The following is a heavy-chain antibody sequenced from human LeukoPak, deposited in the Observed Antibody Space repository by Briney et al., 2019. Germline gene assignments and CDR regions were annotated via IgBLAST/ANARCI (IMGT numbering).Heavy chain of an antibody. V-gene: IGHV3-73*01. Sequence: GGSLRLSCAASGFTFSGSAMHWVRQASGKGLEWVGRIRSKANSYATAYAASVKGRFTISRNDSKNTAYLQMNSLKTEDTAVYYCTAPTGTTGYWGQGTLVTVSS. CDR1: GFTFSGSA. J-gene: IGHJ4*02. CDR2: IRSKANSYAT. D-gene: IGHD1-1*01. CDR3: TAPTGTTGY.